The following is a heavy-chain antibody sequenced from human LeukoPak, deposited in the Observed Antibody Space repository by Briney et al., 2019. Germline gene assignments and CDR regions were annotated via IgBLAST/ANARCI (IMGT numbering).Heavy chain of an antibody. V-gene: IGHV3-74*01. J-gene: IGHJ6*02. Sequence: SGGSLRLSCVASGFTFSSSWMHWVRQAPGKGLVWVSRINTDGKTTTYADSVKGRFTISRDNSNNTLDLQMNSLRVEDTAVYYCAKDSSSGSSYYFHGMDVWGQGTTVTVSS. CDR3: AKDSSSGSSYYFHGMDV. D-gene: IGHD3-10*01. CDR1: GFTFSSSW. CDR2: INTDGKTT.